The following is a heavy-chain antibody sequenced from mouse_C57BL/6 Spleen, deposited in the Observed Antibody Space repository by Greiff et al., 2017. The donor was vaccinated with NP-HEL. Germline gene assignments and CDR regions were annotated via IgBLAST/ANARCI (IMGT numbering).Heavy chain of an antibody. Sequence: VQLQQPGAELVKPGASVKMSCKASGYTFTSYWITWVKQRPGQGLEWIGDIYPGSGSTNYNEKFKSKATLTVDTSSSTAYMQLSSLTSEDSAVYYCARTPITTVVEGYFDVWGTGTTVTVAS. CDR2: IYPGSGST. CDR1: GYTFTSYW. J-gene: IGHJ1*03. V-gene: IGHV1-55*01. CDR3: ARTPITTVVEGYFDV. D-gene: IGHD1-1*01.